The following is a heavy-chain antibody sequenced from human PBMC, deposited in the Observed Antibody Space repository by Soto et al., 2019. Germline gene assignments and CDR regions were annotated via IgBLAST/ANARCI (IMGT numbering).Heavy chain of an antibody. CDR3: ARSLHGGLFGRAFDI. J-gene: IGHJ3*02. Sequence: PSETLSLTCTVSGGSISRSHYYWSWIRQHPGKGLEWIGYISYSGNAYYNPSLKSRIAISVDTSKSQFSLKLSSMTAADAAIYYCARSLHGGLFGRAFDIWRQGPMVTVS. D-gene: IGHD3-10*02. CDR2: ISYSGNA. CDR1: GGSISRSHYY. V-gene: IGHV4-31*03.